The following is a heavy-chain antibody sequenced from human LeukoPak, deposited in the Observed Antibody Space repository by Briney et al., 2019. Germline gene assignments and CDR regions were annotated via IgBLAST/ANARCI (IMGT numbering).Heavy chain of an antibody. CDR3: AKGPAAAGSYYYYYMDV. CDR2: ISGSGGST. J-gene: IGHJ6*03. Sequence: GGSLRLSCAASGFTFSSYAMSWVRQAPGKGLEWVSPISGSGGSTYYADSVKGRFTISRDNSKNTLYLQMNSLRAEDTAVYYCAKGPAAAGSYYYYYMDVWGKGTTVTVSS. D-gene: IGHD6-13*01. V-gene: IGHV3-23*01. CDR1: GFTFSSYA.